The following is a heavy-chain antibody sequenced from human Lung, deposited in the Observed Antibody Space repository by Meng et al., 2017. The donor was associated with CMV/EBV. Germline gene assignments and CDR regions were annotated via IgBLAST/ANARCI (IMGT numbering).Heavy chain of an antibody. J-gene: IGHJ4*02. CDR1: GFTFSSYG. Sequence: GGSLRLXCAASGFTFSSYGMHWVRQAPGKGLEWVAFIRYDGSNKYYADSVKGRFTISRVNSKNTLYLQMNSLRAEDTAVYYCAKVRVGQCSSTSCDDYWGQGTLVTVSS. V-gene: IGHV3-30*02. CDR3: AKVRVGQCSSTSCDDY. D-gene: IGHD2-2*01. CDR2: IRYDGSNK.